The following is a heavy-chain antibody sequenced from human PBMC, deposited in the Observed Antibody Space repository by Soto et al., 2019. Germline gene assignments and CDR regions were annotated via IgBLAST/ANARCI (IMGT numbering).Heavy chain of an antibody. J-gene: IGHJ4*02. CDR2: ISSSSSYI. D-gene: IGHD6-6*01. Sequence: GGSLRLSCAASGFTFSSYSMNWVRQAPGKGLEWVSSISSSSSYIYYADSVKGRFTISRDNAKNSLYLQMNSLRAEDTAVYYCARDRDFYSSSSESAIVGYFDYWGQGTLVTVSS. V-gene: IGHV3-21*01. CDR1: GFTFSSYS. CDR3: ARDRDFYSSSSESAIVGYFDY.